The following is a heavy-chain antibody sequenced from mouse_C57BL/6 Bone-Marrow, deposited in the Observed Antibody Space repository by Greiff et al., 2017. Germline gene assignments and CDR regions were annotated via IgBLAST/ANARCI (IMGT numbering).Heavy chain of an antibody. CDR1: GFTFTDYY. V-gene: IGHV7-3*01. J-gene: IGHJ2*01. Sequence: EVQGVESGGGLVQPGGSLSLSCAASGFTFTDYYMSWVRQPPGKALEWLGFIRNIANGYTTEYSASVKGRFTISRDNSPSILYLQMNSLRSEDSATYYCARYFDEYDYWGQGTTLTVSS. CDR3: ARYFDEYDY. CDR2: IRNIANGYTT. D-gene: IGHD5-2*01.